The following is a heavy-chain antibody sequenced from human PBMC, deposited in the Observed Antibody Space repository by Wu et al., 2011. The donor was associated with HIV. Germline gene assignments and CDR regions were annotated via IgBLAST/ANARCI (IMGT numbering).Heavy chain of an antibody. D-gene: IGHD2-21*01. J-gene: IGHJ4*02. V-gene: IGHV1-69*06. CDR3: ARDLGGDEDC. CDR2: FIPMFGTT. CDR1: GGSFTSYA. Sequence: QVQLVQSGAVVKKPGSSVKVSCKTSGGSFTSYAISWVRQAPGQGLEWMGVFIPMFGTTTYARNFQGGVTLTADKSTSTAYMELRSLRSEDTAVYYCARDLGGDEDCWGQGTLVTVSS.